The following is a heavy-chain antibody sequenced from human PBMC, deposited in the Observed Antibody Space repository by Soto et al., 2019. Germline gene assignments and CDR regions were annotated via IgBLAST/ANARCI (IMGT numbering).Heavy chain of an antibody. Sequence: SETLSLTCAVYGGSFSGYYWSWIRQPPGKGLEWIGEINHSGSTNYNPSLKSRVTISVDTSKNQFSLKLSSVTAADTAVYYCARGGLKNYDFWSGYHFDPWGREPWSPSPQ. D-gene: IGHD3-3*01. V-gene: IGHV4-34*01. J-gene: IGHJ5*02. CDR2: INHSGST. CDR1: GGSFSGYY. CDR3: ARGGLKNYDFWSGYHFDP.